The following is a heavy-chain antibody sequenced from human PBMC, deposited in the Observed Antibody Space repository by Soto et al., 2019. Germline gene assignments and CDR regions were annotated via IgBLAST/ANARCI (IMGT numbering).Heavy chain of an antibody. Sequence: SVKVSCKASGGTFCSYAISWVRQAPGQGLEWMGGIIPIFGTANYAQKFQGRVTITADESTSTAYMELGSLRSEDTAVYYCARVERYGSNPRRGYYFDYWGQGTLVTVSS. D-gene: IGHD3-3*01. CDR2: IIPIFGTA. J-gene: IGHJ4*02. CDR1: GGTFCSYA. V-gene: IGHV1-69*13. CDR3: ARVERYGSNPRRGYYFDY.